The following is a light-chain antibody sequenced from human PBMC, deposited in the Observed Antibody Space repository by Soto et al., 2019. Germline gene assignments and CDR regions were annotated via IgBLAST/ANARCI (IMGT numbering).Light chain of an antibody. V-gene: IGLV2-11*01. CDR3: CSYAGSYTPVI. J-gene: IGLJ2*01. Sequence: QSALTQPRSVSGSPGQSVTISCTGTSSDVGFYNYVSWYQQHPGKAPKVMIYDVGKWPSGVPDRFSGSKSGNTASLTISGLQAEDAADYYCCSYAGSYTPVIFGGGTKVTVL. CDR2: DVG. CDR1: SSDVGFYNY.